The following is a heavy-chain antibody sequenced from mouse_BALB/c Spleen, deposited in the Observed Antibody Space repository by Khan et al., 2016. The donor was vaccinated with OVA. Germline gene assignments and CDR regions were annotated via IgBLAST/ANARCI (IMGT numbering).Heavy chain of an antibody. J-gene: IGHJ4*01. CDR1: GFSLTNYG. Sequence: QVQLKESGPGLVAPSQSLSITCTISGFSLTNYGIHWVRQPPGKGLEWLVVIWSDGSTTYNSALKSSLTISKENPKSQVFLKMNSLQTDDTAMYFCARQPYYHYNIMDYWGQGTSVTVSS. D-gene: IGHD2-10*01. CDR3: ARQPYYHYNIMDY. CDR2: IWSDGST. V-gene: IGHV2-6-1*01.